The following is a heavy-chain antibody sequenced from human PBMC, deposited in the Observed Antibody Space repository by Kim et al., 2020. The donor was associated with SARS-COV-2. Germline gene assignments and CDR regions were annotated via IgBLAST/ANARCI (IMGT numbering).Heavy chain of an antibody. D-gene: IGHD6-13*01. CDR2: IYYSGST. CDR1: GGSISSYY. V-gene: IGHV4-59*01. Sequence: SETLSLTCTVSGGSISSYYWSWIRQPPGKGLEWIGYIYYSGSTNYNPSLKSRVTISVDTSKNQFSLKLSSVTAADTAVYYCARARSVGSSSWYELAHFDYWGQGTLVTVSS. CDR3: ARARSVGSSSWYELAHFDY. J-gene: IGHJ4*02.